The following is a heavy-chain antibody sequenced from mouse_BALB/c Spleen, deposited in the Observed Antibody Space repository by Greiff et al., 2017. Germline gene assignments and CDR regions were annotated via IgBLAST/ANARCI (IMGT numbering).Heavy chain of an antibody. CDR3: ARARNSVTPYYAMDY. CDR1: GFSLTSYG. V-gene: IGHV2-9*02. J-gene: IGHJ4*01. Sequence: QVQLKESGPGLVAPSQSLSITCTVSGFSLTSYGVHWVRQPPGKGLEWLGVIWAGGSTNYNSALMSRLSISKDNSKSQVFLKMNSLQTDDTAMYYCARARNSVTPYYAMDYWGQGTSVTVSS. D-gene: IGHD3-1*01. CDR2: IWAGGST.